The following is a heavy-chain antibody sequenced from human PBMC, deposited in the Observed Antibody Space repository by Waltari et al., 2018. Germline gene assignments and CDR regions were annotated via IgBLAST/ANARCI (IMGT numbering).Heavy chain of an antibody. D-gene: IGHD1-26*01. CDR3: ATRSGSYARVVDAFDI. Sequence: QVQLVQSGAEVKKPGASVKVSCKVSGYTLTELSRHWVRQAPGKGREWMGGFHPEDGETIYAQKVHGRVTMTEDTSTDTAYMELSSLRSEDTAVYYCATRSGSYARVVDAFDIWGQGTMVTVSS. CDR1: GYTLTELS. V-gene: IGHV1-24*01. J-gene: IGHJ3*02. CDR2: FHPEDGET.